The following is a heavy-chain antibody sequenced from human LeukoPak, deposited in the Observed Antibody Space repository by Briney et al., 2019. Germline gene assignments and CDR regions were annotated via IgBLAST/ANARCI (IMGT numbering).Heavy chain of an antibody. V-gene: IGHV4-34*01. D-gene: IGHD5-24*01. CDR2: INHSGST. Sequence: SETLSLTCAVYGGSFSGYYWSWIRQPPGKGLEWIGEINHSGSTNYNPSLKSRVTISVDMSKNQFSLKLSSVTAADTAVYYCARQGMATIDYWGQGTLVTVSS. CDR3: ARQGMATIDY. J-gene: IGHJ4*02. CDR1: GGSFSGYY.